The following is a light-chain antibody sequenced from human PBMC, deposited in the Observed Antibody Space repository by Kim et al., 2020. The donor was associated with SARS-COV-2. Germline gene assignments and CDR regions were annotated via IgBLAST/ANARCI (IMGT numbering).Light chain of an antibody. CDR3: QAWDSSTAV. Sequence: LSPGQTATISCSGNKVGDKFACWYQQKPGQSPLVVIHQDTKRPSGIPERFSGSNSGNTATLTISGTQAVDEADYYCQAWDSSTAVFGGGTKLTVL. CDR2: QDT. CDR1: KVGDKF. V-gene: IGLV3-1*01. J-gene: IGLJ3*02.